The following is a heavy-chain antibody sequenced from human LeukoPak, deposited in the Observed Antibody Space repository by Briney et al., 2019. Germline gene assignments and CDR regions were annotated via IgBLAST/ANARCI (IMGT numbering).Heavy chain of an antibody. CDR2: INHSGST. V-gene: IGHV4-39*07. CDR1: GGSISSGDYY. Sequence: SETLSLTCTVSGGSISSGDYYWSWIRQPPGKGLEWIGEINHSGSTNYNPSLKSRVTISVDTSKNQFSLKLSSVTAADTAVYYCWIGGQGYYGMDVWGQGTTVTVSS. J-gene: IGHJ6*02. D-gene: IGHD4-23*01. CDR3: WIGGQGYYGMDV.